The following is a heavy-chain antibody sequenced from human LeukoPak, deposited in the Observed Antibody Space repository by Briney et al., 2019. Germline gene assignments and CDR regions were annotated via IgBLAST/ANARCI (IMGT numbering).Heavy chain of an antibody. J-gene: IGHJ6*02. CDR1: GFTFSSYS. V-gene: IGHV3-21*01. D-gene: IGHD6-13*01. CDR3: ARAYSSSWYLYYGMDV. CDR2: ISSSSSYI. Sequence: PGGSLRLSCAASGFTFSSYSMNWVRQAPGKGLEWVSSISSSSSYIYYADSVKGRFTISRDNAKNSLYLQMNSLRAEDTAVYYCARAYSSSWYLYYGMDVWGQGTTVTVSS.